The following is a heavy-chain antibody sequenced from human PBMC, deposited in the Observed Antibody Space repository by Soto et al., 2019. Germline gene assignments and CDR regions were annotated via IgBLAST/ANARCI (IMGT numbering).Heavy chain of an antibody. Sequence: QVQLVESGGGVVQPGRSLRLSCAASGFTFSNYAMHWVRRAPGKGLEWVTIISYDGSNKYYADSVTGRVSISRDNSKNTMYLQMNSLTSDDTAVYYCARDRTLNGDYRHDYWGQGTLVTVSS. D-gene: IGHD4-17*01. CDR3: ARDRTLNGDYRHDY. V-gene: IGHV3-30-3*01. CDR1: GFTFSNYA. J-gene: IGHJ4*02. CDR2: ISYDGSNK.